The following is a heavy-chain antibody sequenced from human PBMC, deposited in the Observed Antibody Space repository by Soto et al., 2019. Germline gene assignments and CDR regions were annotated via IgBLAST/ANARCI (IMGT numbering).Heavy chain of an antibody. Sequence: QLQLQESGSGLVKPSQTLSLTCAVSGGSISSGGYSWSWIRQPPGKGLEWIGYIYHSGSTYYNPSPXSXXTISVDRSKTQFSVKLSSVTAADTAVYSCARVPDRWGQGTLVTVSS. CDR2: IYHSGST. CDR1: GGSISSGGYS. CDR3: ARVPDR. V-gene: IGHV4-30-2*01. D-gene: IGHD2-2*01. J-gene: IGHJ5*02.